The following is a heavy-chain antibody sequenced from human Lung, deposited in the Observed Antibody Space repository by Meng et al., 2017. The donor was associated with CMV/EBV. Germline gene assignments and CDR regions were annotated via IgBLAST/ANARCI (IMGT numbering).Heavy chain of an antibody. D-gene: IGHD5-18*01. V-gene: IGHV3-30*02. CDR3: AKDGRGYSYGYGMDV. CDR2: IRYDGSNK. Sequence: GGSLRLXCAASGFTFSSYGMHWVRQAPGKGLEWVAFIRYDGSNKYYADSVKGRFTISRDNSKNTLYLQMNSLRAEDTAVYYCAKDGRGYSYGYGMDVWGQGTTVSVSS. J-gene: IGHJ6*02. CDR1: GFTFSSYG.